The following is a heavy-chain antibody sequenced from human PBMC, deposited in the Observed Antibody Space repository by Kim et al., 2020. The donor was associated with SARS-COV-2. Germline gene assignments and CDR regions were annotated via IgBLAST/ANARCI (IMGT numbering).Heavy chain of an antibody. J-gene: IGHJ4*02. CDR2: INHSGST. CDR3: ARGPSFLWSGYSDY. CDR1: GGSFSGYY. D-gene: IGHD3-3*01. V-gene: IGHV4-34*01. Sequence: SETLSLTCAVYGGSFSGYYWSWVRQPPGKGLEWIGEINHSGSTNYNPSLKSRVTISVDTSKNQFSLKLSSVTAADTAVYYCARGPSFLWSGYSDYWGQGT.